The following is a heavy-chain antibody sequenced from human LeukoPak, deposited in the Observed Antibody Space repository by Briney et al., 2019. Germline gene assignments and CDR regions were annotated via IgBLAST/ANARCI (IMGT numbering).Heavy chain of an antibody. CDR1: GFTFSDYY. CDR3: ARGDNYYDSSGTDY. Sequence: PGGSLRLSCAASGFTFSDYYMSWIRQAPGKGLEWVSSISSSSSYIYYADSVKGRFTISRDNAKNSLYLQMNSLRAEDTAVYYCARGDNYYDSSGTDYWGQGTLVTVSS. D-gene: IGHD3-22*01. CDR2: ISSSSSYI. J-gene: IGHJ4*02. V-gene: IGHV3-11*06.